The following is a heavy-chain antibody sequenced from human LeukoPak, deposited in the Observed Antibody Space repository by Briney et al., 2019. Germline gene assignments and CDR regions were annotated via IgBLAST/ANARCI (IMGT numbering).Heavy chain of an antibody. CDR1: GLTFTTYA. CDR2: ISGSAGNI. V-gene: IGHV3-23*01. D-gene: IGHD2-15*01. Sequence: GGSLRLSCAASGLTFTTYAMRWVRQAPGKGLEWVSSISGSAGNIYYADSVKGRFTISRDNNRNTVDLQMNSLRAEDAAVYYCAKSLAFAATGGGMDVWGQGTTVTVSS. J-gene: IGHJ6*02. CDR3: AKSLAFAATGGGMDV.